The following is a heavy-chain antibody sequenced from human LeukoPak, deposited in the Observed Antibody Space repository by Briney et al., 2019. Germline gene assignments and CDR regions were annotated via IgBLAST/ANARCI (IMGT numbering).Heavy chain of an antibody. D-gene: IGHD5-18*01. CDR2: ISSSGSTI. Sequence: GGSLRLSCGASGFTFSDYYMSWIRRAPGKGLEWVSYISSSGSTIYYADSVKGRYTISRDNAKNSLYLQMNSLRAEDTAGYYFARVGNTAMDYWGQGTLVTVSS. CDR1: GFTFSDYY. V-gene: IGHV3-11*01. CDR3: ARVGNTAMDY. J-gene: IGHJ4*02.